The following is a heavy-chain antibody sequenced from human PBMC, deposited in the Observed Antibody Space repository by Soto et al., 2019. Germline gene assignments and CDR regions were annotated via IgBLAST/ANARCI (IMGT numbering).Heavy chain of an antibody. Sequence: LRLSCVASGFPFTTHALAWVRQAPGKGLDWVSSINPTGGRAYYADSVEGRFAISRDNSENTLYLHMNDLRGDDTAIYYCARVRATGFSLFYYGMDVWGQGTSVTVSS. D-gene: IGHD1-26*01. J-gene: IGHJ6*02. CDR1: GFPFTTHA. CDR3: ARVRATGFSLFYYGMDV. CDR2: INPTGGRA. V-gene: IGHV3-23*01.